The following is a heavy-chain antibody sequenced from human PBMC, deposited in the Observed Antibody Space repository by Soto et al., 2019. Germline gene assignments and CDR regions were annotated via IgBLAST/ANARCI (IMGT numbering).Heavy chain of an antibody. V-gene: IGHV3-30*18. D-gene: IGHD1-1*01. CDR2: VSSDGNNK. Sequence: GGSLRLSCVASGFSFSNYGMHWVRPAPGKGLEWVAFVSSDGNNKYYADSVKGRFTISRDNSKNTVYLQVDSLRLDDTAIYYCAKDRVIQLLPIWPDPWGQGTLVTVS. J-gene: IGHJ5*02. CDR1: GFSFSNYG. CDR3: AKDRVIQLLPIWPDP.